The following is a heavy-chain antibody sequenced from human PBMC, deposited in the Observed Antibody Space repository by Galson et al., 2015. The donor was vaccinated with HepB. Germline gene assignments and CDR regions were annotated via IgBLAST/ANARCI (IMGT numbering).Heavy chain of an antibody. J-gene: IGHJ6*03. D-gene: IGHD3-10*01. V-gene: IGHV3-23*01. CDR2: LSGSGGST. CDR1: GFTFSNYA. CDR3: AKDYGSDPPLFYMDV. Sequence: SLRLSCAASGFTFSNYAMSWVRQAPGKGLEWVSGLSGSGGSTYYPDSVKGRFTISRDNSKNTLYLQMNSLRAEDTAVYYCAKDYGSDPPLFYMDVWGKGTTVTVYS.